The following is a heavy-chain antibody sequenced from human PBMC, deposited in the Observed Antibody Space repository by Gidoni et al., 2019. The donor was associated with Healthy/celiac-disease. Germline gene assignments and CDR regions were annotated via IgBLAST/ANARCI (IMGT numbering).Heavy chain of an antibody. J-gene: IGHJ4*02. CDR2: ISGSGGST. CDR1: VFTFSSYA. V-gene: IGHV3-23*01. Sequence: EVQLLGAGGGVITPGGSLRLSCAAAVFTFSSYAMRWVRPAPGKGLGWVSAISGSGGSTYYAVSVKGRFTISRDNSKNTLYLQMNSLRAEDTAVYYCAKGYSLASWGQGTLVTVSS. CDR3: AKGYSLAS. D-gene: IGHD2-15*01.